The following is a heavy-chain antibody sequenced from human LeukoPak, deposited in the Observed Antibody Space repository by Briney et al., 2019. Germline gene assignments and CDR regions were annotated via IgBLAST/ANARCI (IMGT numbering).Heavy chain of an antibody. CDR2: IDSSGGYM. CDR3: AKEKKGYYYGSGSYYGDFDY. Sequence: GGSLRLSCEASGFTFNTYSMNWARQAPGKGLEWVSSIDSSGGYMFYADSVKGRFIISRDNSKNTLYLQMNSLRAEDTAVYYCAKEKKGYYYGSGSYYGDFDYWGQGTLVTVSS. J-gene: IGHJ4*02. CDR1: GFTFNTYS. D-gene: IGHD3-10*01. V-gene: IGHV3-21*04.